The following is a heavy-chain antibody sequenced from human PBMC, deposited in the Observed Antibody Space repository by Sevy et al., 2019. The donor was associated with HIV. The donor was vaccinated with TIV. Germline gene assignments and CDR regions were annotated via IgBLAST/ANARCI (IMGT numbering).Heavy chain of an antibody. V-gene: IGHV3-11*01. D-gene: IGHD6-19*01. J-gene: IGHJ4*02. CDR3: AREMSSSRGALDY. CDR1: GFTFSDYY. Sequence: GGSLRLSCAASGFTFSDYYMSWIRQAPGKGLDWVSYISTSGNTIKYADSVKGRFTISRDNAKNSLYLQMNSLRAEDTAVYYCAREMSSSRGALDYWGQGTLVTVSS. CDR2: ISTSGNTI.